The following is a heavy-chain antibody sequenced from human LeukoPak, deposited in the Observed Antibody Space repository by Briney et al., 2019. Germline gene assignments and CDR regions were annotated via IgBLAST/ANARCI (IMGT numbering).Heavy chain of an antibody. CDR2: ISSSGSTI. CDR1: GFTFSDYY. D-gene: IGHD3-9*01. V-gene: IGHV3-11*01. J-gene: IGHJ3*02. Sequence: GGSLRLSCAASGFTFSDYYMSWIRQAPGKGLEWVSYISSSGSTIYYADSVKGRFTISRDNAKNSLYLQMNSLRAEDTAVYYCARVPKYDILTGYRSTGDAFDIWGQGTMVTVSS. CDR3: ARVPKYDILTGYRSTGDAFDI.